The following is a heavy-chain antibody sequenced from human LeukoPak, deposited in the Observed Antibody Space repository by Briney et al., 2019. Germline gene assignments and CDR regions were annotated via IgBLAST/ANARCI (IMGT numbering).Heavy chain of an antibody. CDR1: DGSFNVYY. J-gene: IGHJ4*02. CDR2: INHSGGT. Sequence: SETLSLTCAVYDGSFNVYYWTWIRQSPPTGLEWIGEINHSGGTMYNPSLKSRVTMSVDTPKSQFSLKLTSVTAADTAVYYCTRRAYTYDSYFFDHWGLGTLVTVSS. D-gene: IGHD5-18*01. CDR3: TRRAYTYDSYFFDH. V-gene: IGHV4-34*01.